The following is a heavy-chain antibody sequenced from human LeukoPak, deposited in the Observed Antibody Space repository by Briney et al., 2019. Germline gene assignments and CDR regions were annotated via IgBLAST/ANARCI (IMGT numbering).Heavy chain of an antibody. Sequence: SVKVSCKASGGTFSSYAISWVRQAPGQGLEWMGRIIPIFGTANHAQKFQGRVTITTDESTSTAYMELSSLRSEDTAVYYCARDLYYYDSSGYPSPFDHWGQGTLVTVSS. D-gene: IGHD3-22*01. V-gene: IGHV1-69*05. CDR2: IIPIFGTA. CDR1: GGTFSSYA. CDR3: ARDLYYYDSSGYPSPFDH. J-gene: IGHJ4*02.